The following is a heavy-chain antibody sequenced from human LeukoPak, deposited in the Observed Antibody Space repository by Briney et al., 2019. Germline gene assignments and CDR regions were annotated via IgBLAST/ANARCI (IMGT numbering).Heavy chain of an antibody. D-gene: IGHD1-26*01. Sequence: PSETLSLTCAVSGGSIGSGDYSWSWIRQPPGKGLERIGYIYHSGSTYYNPSLKSRVTISVDRSKNQFSLKLSSVTAADTAVYYCARGGVGATTLWGWGQGTLVTVSS. CDR2: IYHSGST. V-gene: IGHV4-30-2*01. CDR1: GGSIGSGDYS. J-gene: IGHJ4*02. CDR3: ARGGVGATTLWG.